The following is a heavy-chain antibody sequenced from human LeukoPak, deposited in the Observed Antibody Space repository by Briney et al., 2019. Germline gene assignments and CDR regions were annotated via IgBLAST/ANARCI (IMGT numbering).Heavy chain of an antibody. CDR3: ARGGGTSRLLWFGEQIYYYYGMDV. D-gene: IGHD3-10*01. J-gene: IGHJ6*02. CDR1: GYTFTGYY. V-gene: IGHV1-2*02. Sequence: ASVKVSCKASGYTFTGYYMHWVRQAPGQGLEWMGWINPNSGGTNYAQKFQGRVTMTRDTSISTAYMELSRLRSDDTAVYYCARGGGTSRLLWFGEQIYYYYGMDVWGQGTTVTVSS. CDR2: INPNSGGT.